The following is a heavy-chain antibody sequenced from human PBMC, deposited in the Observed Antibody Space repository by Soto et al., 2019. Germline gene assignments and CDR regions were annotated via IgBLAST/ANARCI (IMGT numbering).Heavy chain of an antibody. D-gene: IGHD5-12*01. CDR1: GASFSNNNW. CDR2: MHHIGNT. V-gene: IGHV4-4*02. J-gene: IGHJ4*02. CDR3: TKNSAYALDY. Sequence: SETLSLTCDVSGASFSNNNWWSWVRQPPGEGLEWSGEMHHIGNTNYNLSLKSRVTMSVDTSKNQLFLKLNSVTAADTAVYYCTKNSAYALDYWGQGILVTVSS.